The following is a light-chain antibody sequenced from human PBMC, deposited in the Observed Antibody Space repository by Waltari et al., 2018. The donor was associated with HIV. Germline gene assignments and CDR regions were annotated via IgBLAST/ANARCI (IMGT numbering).Light chain of an antibody. CDR3: SSYTSSSIVI. CDR2: DVN. Sequence: HSALPQPASVSGSPGQSNTIPCTGTRRDVGGYNYVSWYRLHPGEVPKLMIFDVNNRPSGVSNRFSGSKSGNTASLTISGLQVEDEADYYCSSYTSSSIVIFGGGTKVTVL. J-gene: IGLJ2*01. V-gene: IGLV2-14*03. CDR1: RRDVGGYNY.